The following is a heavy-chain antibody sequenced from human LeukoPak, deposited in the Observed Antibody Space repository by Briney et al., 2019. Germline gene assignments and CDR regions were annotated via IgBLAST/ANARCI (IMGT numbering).Heavy chain of an antibody. CDR2: IIPIFGTA. CDR1: GGTFSSYA. Sequence: SVKVSCMASGGTFSSYAISWVRQAPGQGLEWMGGIIPIFGTANYAQTFQGRVTITADESTSTAYMELSSLRSEDTAVYYCARDVRYYDSSGYYGYYYGMDVWGQGTTVTVSS. J-gene: IGHJ6*02. D-gene: IGHD3-22*01. CDR3: ARDVRYYDSSGYYGYYYGMDV. V-gene: IGHV1-69*13.